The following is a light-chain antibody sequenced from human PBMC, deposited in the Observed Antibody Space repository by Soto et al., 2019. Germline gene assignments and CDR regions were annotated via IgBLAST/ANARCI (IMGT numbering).Light chain of an antibody. CDR3: QQYDGSPIT. J-gene: IGKJ5*01. V-gene: IGKV3-20*01. CDR2: SVS. Sequence: EIVLPQSQGTLSLSPGARATLSGRARQSVSSSYLAWYQQKPGQAPRLLISSVSKRATGIPDRFSGGGSGTDFTLTISRVEPEDFALYICQQYDGSPITFGEGTRLEIK. CDR1: QSVSSSY.